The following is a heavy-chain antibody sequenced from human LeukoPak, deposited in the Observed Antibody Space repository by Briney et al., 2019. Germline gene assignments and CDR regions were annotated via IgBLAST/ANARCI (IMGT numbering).Heavy chain of an antibody. J-gene: IGHJ4*02. CDR3: ARDYGDYDRFDC. D-gene: IGHD4-17*01. CDR2: ISAYNDNT. Sequence: GASVKVSCKASGYTFTSYGISWVRQAPGQGLEWMGWISAYNDNTNYAQKFQGRVTMSTDTSTSTAYMELRSLRSDDTAVYYCARDYGDYDRFDCWGQGTLVTVSS. V-gene: IGHV1-18*01. CDR1: GYTFTSYG.